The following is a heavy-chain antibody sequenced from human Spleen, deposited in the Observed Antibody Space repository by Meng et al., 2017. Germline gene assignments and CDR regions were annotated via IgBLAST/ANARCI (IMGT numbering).Heavy chain of an antibody. CDR3: AREISSGWFATYFDS. J-gene: IGHJ4*02. V-gene: IGHV4-39*07. CDR1: GGSISSSSYY. CDR2: IYYSGST. D-gene: IGHD6-19*01. Sequence: SETLSLTCTVSGGSISSSSYYWGWIRQPPGKGLEWIGSIYYSGSTYYNPSLKSRVTISVDTSKNQFSLKLRSVTAADTAVYYCAREISSGWFATYFDSWGQGTLVTVSS.